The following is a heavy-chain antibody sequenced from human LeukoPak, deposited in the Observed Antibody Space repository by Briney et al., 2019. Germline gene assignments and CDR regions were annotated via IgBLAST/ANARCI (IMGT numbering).Heavy chain of an antibody. D-gene: IGHD3-22*01. CDR1: GGSISSGSYY. CDR3: ARDYYDSSGYPAGDY. J-gene: IGHJ4*02. CDR2: VYTSGST. V-gene: IGHV4-61*02. Sequence: PSQTLSLPCTVSGGSISSGSYYWSWIRQPAGKGLEWIGRVYTSGSTNYNPSLKSRVTISVDTSKHQFSLKLSSVTAADTAVYYCARDYYDSSGYPAGDYWGQGTLVTVSS.